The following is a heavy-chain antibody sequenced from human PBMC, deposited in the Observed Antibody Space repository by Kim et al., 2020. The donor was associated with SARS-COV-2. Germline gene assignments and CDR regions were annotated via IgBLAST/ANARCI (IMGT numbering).Heavy chain of an antibody. CDR3: AKDGEGLHCSGGSCPNDAFDI. CDR1: GFTFSSYA. J-gene: IGHJ3*02. CDR2: ISGSGGST. V-gene: IGHV3-23*01. D-gene: IGHD2-15*01. Sequence: GGSLRLSCAASGFTFSSYAMSWVRQAPGKGLEWVSAISGSGGSTYYADSVKGRFTISRDNSKNTLYLQMNSLRAEDTAVYYCAKDGEGLHCSGGSCPNDAFDIWGQGTMVTVSS.